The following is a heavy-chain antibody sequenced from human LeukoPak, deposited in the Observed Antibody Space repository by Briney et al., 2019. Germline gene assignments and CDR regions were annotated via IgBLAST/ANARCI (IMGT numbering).Heavy chain of an antibody. CDR1: GGSISSYY. CDR3: ACSSSWHYYYGMDV. V-gene: IGHV4-59*01. J-gene: IGHJ6*02. Sequence: SETLSLTCTVSGGSISSYYWSWIRQPPGKGLEWIGYICYSGSTNYNPSLKSRVTISVDTSKNQFSLKLSSVTAADTAVYYCACSSSWHYYYGMDVWGQGTTVTVSS. D-gene: IGHD6-6*01. CDR2: ICYSGST.